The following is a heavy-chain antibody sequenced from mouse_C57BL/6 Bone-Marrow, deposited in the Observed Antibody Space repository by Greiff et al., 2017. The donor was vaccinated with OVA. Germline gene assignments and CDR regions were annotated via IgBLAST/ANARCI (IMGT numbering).Heavy chain of an antibody. Sequence: VQLQQPGAELVKPGASVKLSCKASGYTFTSYWMHWVKQRPGQGLEWIGMIHPNSGSTNYNEKFKSKATLTVDKSSSTAYMQLSSLTSEDSAVYYCARAEFITTVVVFGYWGQGTTLTVSS. V-gene: IGHV1-64*01. J-gene: IGHJ2*01. CDR1: GYTFTSYW. CDR2: IHPNSGST. CDR3: ARAEFITTVVVFGY. D-gene: IGHD1-1*01.